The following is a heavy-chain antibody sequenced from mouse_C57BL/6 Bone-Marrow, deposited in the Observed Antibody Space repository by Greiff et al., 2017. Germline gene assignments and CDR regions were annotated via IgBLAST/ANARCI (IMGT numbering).Heavy chain of an antibody. Sequence: VQLQQSGAELARPGASVKLSCKASGYTFTSYGISWVKQRTGQGLEWIGEIYPRSGNTYYNEKFKGKATLTADKSSSTAYTELRSLTSEDSAVYFCARPSGSSGYAMDYWGQGTSVTASS. CDR1: GYTFTSYG. D-gene: IGHD3-2*02. CDR2: IYPRSGNT. V-gene: IGHV1-81*01. CDR3: ARPSGSSGYAMDY. J-gene: IGHJ4*01.